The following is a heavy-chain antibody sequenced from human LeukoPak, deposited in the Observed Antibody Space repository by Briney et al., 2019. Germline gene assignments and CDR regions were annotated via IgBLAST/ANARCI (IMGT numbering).Heavy chain of an antibody. J-gene: IGHJ6*02. CDR1: GGSISSNSYY. CDR3: ARHPRYGGTPYAMDV. D-gene: IGHD4-23*01. CDR2: IYHSGST. Sequence: SETLSLTCTVSGGSISSNSYYWGWIRQPPGKGLEWIGSIYHSGSTYYNPSLKSRVAISVDTSKNQFSLELSSVTATDTAVYFCARHPRYGGTPYAMDVWGQGNPGHRLL. V-gene: IGHV4-39*01.